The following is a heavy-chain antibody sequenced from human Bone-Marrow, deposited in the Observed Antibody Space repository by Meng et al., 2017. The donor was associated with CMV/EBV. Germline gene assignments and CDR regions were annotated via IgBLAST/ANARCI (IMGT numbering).Heavy chain of an antibody. V-gene: IGHV3-15*01. CDR3: RRGYTDAYDI. J-gene: IGHJ3*02. CDR2: IKSKTDGGTT. D-gene: IGHD2-2*02. CDR1: GFTFSNAW. Sequence: GESLKISCAASGFTFSNAWMSWVRQAPGKGLEWVGRIKSKTDGGTTDYAAPVKGRFTISRDDSKNTLYLQMNSLKTEDTAVYYCRRGYTDAYDICGQGTMVTVSS.